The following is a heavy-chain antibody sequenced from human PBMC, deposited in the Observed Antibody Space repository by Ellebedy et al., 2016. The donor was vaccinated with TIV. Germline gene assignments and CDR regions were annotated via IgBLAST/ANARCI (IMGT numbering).Heavy chain of an antibody. CDR3: ARLTAGCFRI. CDR1: GGSISSYY. V-gene: IGHV4-59*01. Sequence: MPSETLSLTCTVSGGSISSYYWSWIRQPPGKGLEWIGHIYDSGSTNYNSSLRSRVTISVDTSKNQFSLKLSSVTAADTAIYYCARLTAGCFRIWGQGTLVTVSS. J-gene: IGHJ4*02. D-gene: IGHD3-9*01. CDR2: IYDSGST.